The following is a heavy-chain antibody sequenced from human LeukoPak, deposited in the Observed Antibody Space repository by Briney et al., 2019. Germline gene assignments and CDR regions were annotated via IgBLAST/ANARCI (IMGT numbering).Heavy chain of an antibody. V-gene: IGHV3-74*01. CDR1: GFTFGTYW. D-gene: IGHD3-22*01. CDR3: ARGRQYYYDSSGYYPSYYYYMDV. CDR2: LKSDGTET. J-gene: IGHJ6*03. Sequence: PGGSLRLSCAASGFTFGTYWMQWVRQAPGKGLEWVSRLKSDGTETDYADSVKGRFTISRDNAKNTLFLQMNSLRAEDTAVYYCARGRQYYYDSSGYYPSYYYYMDVWGKGTTVTVSS.